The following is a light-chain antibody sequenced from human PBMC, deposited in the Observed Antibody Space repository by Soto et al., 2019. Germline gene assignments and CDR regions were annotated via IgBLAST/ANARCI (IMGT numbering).Light chain of an antibody. CDR1: QGIRNY. CDR3: QQYNSNPPS. Sequence: DIQMTQSPSSLSASVGDRVTITCRASQGIRNYLAWFQQKPGKDPKSLIYAASTFQSVVPSKFSGSGSGTDFTLTSSSLQPEDFSTYYCQQYNSNPPSFGQGIRLEI. V-gene: IGKV1-16*02. CDR2: AAS. J-gene: IGKJ5*01.